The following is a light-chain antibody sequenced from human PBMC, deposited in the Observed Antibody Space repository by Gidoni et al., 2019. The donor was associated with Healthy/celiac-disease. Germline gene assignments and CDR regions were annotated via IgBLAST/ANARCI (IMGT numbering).Light chain of an antibody. Sequence: CRASQSVSSYLAWYQQKPGQAPRLLIYDASNRATGIPARFSGSWSGTDFTLTISSLEPEDFAVYYCQQRSNWPMYTFGQXTKLEIK. V-gene: IGKV3-11*01. CDR1: QSVSSY. J-gene: IGKJ2*01. CDR2: DAS. CDR3: QQRSNWPMYT.